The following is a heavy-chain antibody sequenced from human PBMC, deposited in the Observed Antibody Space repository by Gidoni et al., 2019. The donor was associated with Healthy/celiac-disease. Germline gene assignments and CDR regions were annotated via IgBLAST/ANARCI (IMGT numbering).Heavy chain of an antibody. CDR1: GVTFSSYW. D-gene: IGHD5-18*01. CDR2: IKQDGSEK. V-gene: IGHV3-7*03. Sequence: EVQLVESGGGLVQPGGSLRLSCAASGVTFSSYWMSWVRQAPGKGLEWVVNIKQDGSEKYYVDSVKGRFTISRDNAKNSLYLQMNSLRAEDTSVYYCARSIQLWLGFDYWGQGTLVTVSS. CDR3: ARSIQLWLGFDY. J-gene: IGHJ4*02.